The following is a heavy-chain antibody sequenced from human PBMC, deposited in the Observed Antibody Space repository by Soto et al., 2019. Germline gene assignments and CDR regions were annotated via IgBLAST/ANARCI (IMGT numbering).Heavy chain of an antibody. V-gene: IGHV4-59*01. J-gene: IGHJ5*02. CDR2: VYYTGSS. CDR1: GGSISTYY. D-gene: IGHD3-10*01. Sequence: QVQLQESGPGLVKPSETLSLTCTVSGGSISTYYWTWIRQPPGKGLQWIGNVYYTGSSKYNPSLKSRVTISVDRSKNHFSLKLSSVSAADTAVYYCARVWFGGENWFDPWGQGTLVTVSS. CDR3: ARVWFGGENWFDP.